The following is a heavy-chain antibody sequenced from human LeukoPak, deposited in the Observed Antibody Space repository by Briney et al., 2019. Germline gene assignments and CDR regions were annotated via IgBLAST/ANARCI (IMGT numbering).Heavy chain of an antibody. CDR3: TRGREGNYGLFDS. CDR1: GFSFNSYW. CDR2: ISNDGRST. J-gene: IGHJ4*02. D-gene: IGHD3-10*01. Sequence: PGGSLRLSCAASGFSFNSYWMHWVRQAPGSGLVWVSRISNDGRSTSFADSAEGRFTISRDNAKNTLYLQMNSLSAEDTAVYYCTRGREGNYGLFDSWGQGTLVTVSS. V-gene: IGHV3-74*01.